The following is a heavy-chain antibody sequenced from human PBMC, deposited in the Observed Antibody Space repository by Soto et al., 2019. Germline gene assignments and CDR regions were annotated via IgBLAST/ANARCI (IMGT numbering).Heavy chain of an antibody. CDR1: GFTFINYA. CDR2: ISGGGDAP. D-gene: IGHD3-10*01. CDR3: ARKVPGSTSRPDDWYLDP. V-gene: IGHV3-23*01. J-gene: IGHJ2*01. Sequence: EVQLLESGGGLVQPGGSLRLSCAGSGFTFINYAMNWVRQAPGKGLEWVSTISGGGDAPFFADSVRGRFTISRDNPKNTVTLHMNNRRVADTAVYFCARKVPGSTSRPDDWYLDPWGRGTLVTVSS.